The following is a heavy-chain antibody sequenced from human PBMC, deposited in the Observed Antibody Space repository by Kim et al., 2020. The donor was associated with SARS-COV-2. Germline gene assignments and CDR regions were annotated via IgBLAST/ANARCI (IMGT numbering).Heavy chain of an antibody. CDR1: GYTFTSYG. CDR2: ISAYNGNT. CDR3: ARDFRGGSSSSYYYGMDV. J-gene: IGHJ6*02. D-gene: IGHD2-15*01. Sequence: ASVKVSCKASGYTFTSYGISWVRQAPGQGLEWMGWISAYNGNTNYAQKLQGRVTMTTDTSTSTAYMELRSLRSDDTAVYYCARDFRGGSSSSYYYGMDVWGQGTTVTVSS. V-gene: IGHV1-18*04.